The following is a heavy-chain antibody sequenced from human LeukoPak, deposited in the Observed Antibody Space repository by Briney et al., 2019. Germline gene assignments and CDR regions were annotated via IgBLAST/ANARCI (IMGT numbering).Heavy chain of an antibody. J-gene: IGHJ4*02. CDR2: ISSSSSYT. Sequence: TGGSLRLSCAASGFAFSDYYMNWIRQAPGKGLEWVSYISSSSSYTNYADSVKGRFTISRDNAKNSLYLQINSLRDEDTAMYYCARGRERAYTDFDYWGQGTLVTVSS. CDR3: ARGRERAYTDFDY. D-gene: IGHD4-11*01. V-gene: IGHV3-11*06. CDR1: GFAFSDYY.